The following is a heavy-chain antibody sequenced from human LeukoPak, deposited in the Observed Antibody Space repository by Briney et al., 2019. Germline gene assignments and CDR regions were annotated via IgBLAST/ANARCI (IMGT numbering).Heavy chain of an antibody. CDR1: GFTFDDYA. V-gene: IGHV3-9*01. CDR3: AKAGYCSSTSCSIFDY. Sequence: GGSLRLSCAASGFTFDDYAMPWVRHAPGKGLEWVSGISWNSGSIGYADSVKGRFTISRDNAKNSLYLQMNSLRAEDTALYYCAKAGYCSSTSCSIFDYWGQGTLVTVSS. D-gene: IGHD2-2*01. CDR2: ISWNSGSI. J-gene: IGHJ4*02.